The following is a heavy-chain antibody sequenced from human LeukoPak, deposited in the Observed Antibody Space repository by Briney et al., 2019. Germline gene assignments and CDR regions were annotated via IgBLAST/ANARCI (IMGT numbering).Heavy chain of an antibody. D-gene: IGHD1-26*01. CDR3: ARISLGAIWGYYYGMDV. CDR2: ISGSGGST. V-gene: IGHV3-23*01. Sequence: GGSLRLSCAASGFAFSSYAMSWVRQAPGKGLEWVSAISGSGGSTYHADSVRGRFTISRDNSKNTLYFQMNSLRADDTAVFYCARISLGAIWGYYYGMDVWGQGTTVTVSS. CDR1: GFAFSSYA. J-gene: IGHJ6*02.